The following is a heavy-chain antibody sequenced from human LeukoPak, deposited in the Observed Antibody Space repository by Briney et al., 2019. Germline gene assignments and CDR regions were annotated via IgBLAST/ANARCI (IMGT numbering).Heavy chain of an antibody. CDR1: GFTFSSYN. CDR3: AREYSSSSGSVSDY. J-gene: IGHJ4*02. V-gene: IGHV3-48*02. CDR2: TTRSSSTI. Sequence: GGSLLLSCASSGFTFSSYNMNWVRQAPGKGLEWVSYTTRSSSTIYYEDSEKGRFTISRDNDKNSLHLQMNSLRDEDTAVYYCAREYSSSSGSVSDYWGQGTLVTVSS. D-gene: IGHD6-6*01.